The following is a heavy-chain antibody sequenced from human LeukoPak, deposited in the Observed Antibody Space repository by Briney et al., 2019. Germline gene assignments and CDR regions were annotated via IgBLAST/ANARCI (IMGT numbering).Heavy chain of an antibody. V-gene: IGHV1-3*03. CDR2: INAGNGNT. Sequence: ASVKVSCKASGYTFTSYAMHWVRQAPGQRLEWMGWINAGNGNTKYSQEFQGRVTITRDTSASTAYMELSSLRSEDMAVYYCARDDSSGYYTFDYWGQGTLVTASS. CDR1: GYTFTSYA. D-gene: IGHD3-22*01. J-gene: IGHJ4*02. CDR3: ARDDSSGYYTFDY.